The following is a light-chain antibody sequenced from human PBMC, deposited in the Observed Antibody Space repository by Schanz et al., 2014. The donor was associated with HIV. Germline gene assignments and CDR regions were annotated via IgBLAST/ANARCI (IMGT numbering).Light chain of an antibody. CDR1: SSDIGPYNC. V-gene: IGLV2-14*03. CDR3: SSYTSSSTLYV. Sequence: QSVLTQPASVSGSPGQSISISCTGTSSDIGPYNCVSWYQQRPGKAPKLVISGVDYRPSGVSNRFSGSKSGNTASLTISGLQAEDEADYYCSSYTSSSTLYVFGTGTKLTVL. J-gene: IGLJ1*01. CDR2: GVD.